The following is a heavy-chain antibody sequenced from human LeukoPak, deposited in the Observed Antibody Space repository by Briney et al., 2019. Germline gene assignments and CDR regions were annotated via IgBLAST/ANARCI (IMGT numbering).Heavy chain of an antibody. V-gene: IGHV1-2*04. CDR1: GYTFTGYY. J-gene: IGHJ4*02. CDR2: INPNSGGT. Sequence: ASVKVSCKASGYTFTGYYMHWVRQAPGQGLEWTGWINPNSGGTNYAQKFQGWVTMTRDTSISTAYMELSRLRSDDTAVYYCARGRSATMVRGVMDYWGQGTLVTVSS. CDR3: ARGRSATMVRGVMDY. D-gene: IGHD3-10*01.